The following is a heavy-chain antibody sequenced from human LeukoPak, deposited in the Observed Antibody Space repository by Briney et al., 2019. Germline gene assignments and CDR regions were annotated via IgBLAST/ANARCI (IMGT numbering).Heavy chain of an antibody. D-gene: IGHD6-19*01. V-gene: IGHV5-51*01. Sequence: GESLKISCKGSGYSFTSYWIGWVRQMPGKGLEWMGIIYPGDSDTRYSPSFQGQVTISADKSISTAYLQWSSLKASDTAMYYCARRNTLYSSGWYGDDAFDIRGQGTMVTVSS. CDR3: ARRNTLYSSGWYGDDAFDI. CDR1: GYSFTSYW. CDR2: IYPGDSDT. J-gene: IGHJ3*02.